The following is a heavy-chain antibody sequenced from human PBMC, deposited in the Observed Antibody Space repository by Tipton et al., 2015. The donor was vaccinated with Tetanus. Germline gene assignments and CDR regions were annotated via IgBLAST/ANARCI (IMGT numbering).Heavy chain of an antibody. D-gene: IGHD2-15*01. Sequence: TLSLTCSVSGASISSGGYFWYWIRHRPGKGLEWIGFIYYRGSTFYNPSLKSRVTISVDTSNNQFSLKLSPVTAADTAVYYCVTDKGGGRVARLNWFGTWGQGPLVAVS. CDR2: IYYRGST. CDR3: VTDKGGGRVARLNWFGT. J-gene: IGHJ5*02. CDR1: GASISSGGYF. V-gene: IGHV4-31*03.